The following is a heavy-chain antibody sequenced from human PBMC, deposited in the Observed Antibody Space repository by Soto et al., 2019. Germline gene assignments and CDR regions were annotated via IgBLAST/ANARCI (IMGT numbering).Heavy chain of an antibody. D-gene: IGHD2-15*01. V-gene: IGHV3-48*01. CDR1: GFTFSSYS. J-gene: IGHJ3*02. CDR3: ARDQHCSEGSCVGWAFDI. Sequence: GGSLRLSCAASGFTFSSYSMNWVRQAPGKGLEWVSYISSSGGTIYYADSVKGRFTISRDNAKKSLYLQLNSLRAEDTAVYYCARDQHCSEGSCVGWAFDIWGQGTMVIVSS. CDR2: ISSSGGTI.